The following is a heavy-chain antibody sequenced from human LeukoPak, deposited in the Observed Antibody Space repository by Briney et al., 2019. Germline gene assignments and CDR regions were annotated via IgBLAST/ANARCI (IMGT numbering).Heavy chain of an antibody. CDR3: ARGLSLSGELWSGYPWRYYCYMDV. D-gene: IGHD3-3*01. J-gene: IGHJ6*03. Sequence: PSETLSLTCTVSGGSISSSSYYWGWIRQPPGKGLEWIGSIYYSGSTYYNPSLKSRVTISVDTSKDQFSLKLSSVTAADTAVYYCARGLSLSGELWSGYPWRYYCYMDVWGKGTTVTVSS. CDR2: IYYSGST. V-gene: IGHV4-39*07. CDR1: GGSISSSSYY.